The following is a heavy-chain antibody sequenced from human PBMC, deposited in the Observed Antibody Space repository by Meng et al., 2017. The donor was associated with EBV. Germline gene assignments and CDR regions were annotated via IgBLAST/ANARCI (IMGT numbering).Heavy chain of an antibody. Sequence: QVGQSGAEVKKPGSSVKVSCKASGGTFSSYAISWVRQAPGQGLEWMGGIIPILGIANYAQKFQGRVTITADKSTSTAYMELSSLRSEDTAVYYCARERPGGMATTPYFDYWGQGTLVTVSS. CDR2: IIPILGIA. D-gene: IGHD5-24*01. CDR1: GGTFSSYA. V-gene: IGHV1-69*10. J-gene: IGHJ4*02. CDR3: ARERPGGMATTPYFDY.